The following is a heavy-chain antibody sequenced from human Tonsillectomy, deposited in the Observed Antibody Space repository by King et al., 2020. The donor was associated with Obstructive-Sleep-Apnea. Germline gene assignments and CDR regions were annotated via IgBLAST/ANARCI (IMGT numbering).Heavy chain of an antibody. D-gene: IGHD1-26*01. J-gene: IGHJ4*02. CDR3: ARVGATSGPHPPAFDY. CDR2: ISAYNGNT. V-gene: IGHV1-18*04. Sequence: QLVQSGAEVKKPGASVKVSCKASGYTFTSYGISWVRQAPGQGLEWMGWISAYNGNTNYAQKIQGRVTMTTDTSTSTAYMELRSRGSDDTAVYYCARVGATSGPHPPAFDYWGQGTLVTVSS. CDR1: GYTFTSYG.